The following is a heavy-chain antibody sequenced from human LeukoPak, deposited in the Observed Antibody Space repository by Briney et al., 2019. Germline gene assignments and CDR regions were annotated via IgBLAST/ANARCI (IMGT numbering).Heavy chain of an antibody. CDR1: GFTFSNYE. Sequence: TGGSLRLSCAASGFTFSNYEMNWVRQAPGKGLEWISHISNIGDIIHYADSVEGRFTISRDNSKNTLYLQMNSLRAEDTAVYYCARRAGAYSHPYDYWGQGTLVTVSS. J-gene: IGHJ4*02. CDR2: ISNIGDII. CDR3: ARRAGAYSHPYDY. D-gene: IGHD4/OR15-4a*01. V-gene: IGHV3-48*03.